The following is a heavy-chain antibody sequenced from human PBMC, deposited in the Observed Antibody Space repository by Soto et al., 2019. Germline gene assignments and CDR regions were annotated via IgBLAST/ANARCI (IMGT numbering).Heavy chain of an antibody. CDR3: ARHRYSYGVYYFDY. J-gene: IGHJ4*02. V-gene: IGHV4-59*08. CDR2: IYYSGST. CDR1: GGSISNYY. Sequence: SETLSLTCIVSGGSISNYYWSWIRQPPGKGLEWIGYIYYSGSTNYNPSLTSRVTISVDTSKNQFSLKLSSVTAADTAVYYCARHRYSYGVYYFDYWGPGTLVTVFS. D-gene: IGHD5-18*01.